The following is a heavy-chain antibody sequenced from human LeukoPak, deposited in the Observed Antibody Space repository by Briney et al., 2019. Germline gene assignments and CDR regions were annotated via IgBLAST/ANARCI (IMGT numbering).Heavy chain of an antibody. J-gene: IGHJ3*02. Sequence: PGGSLRLSCAASGFTFSSYWMSWVRQAPGKGLEWVANIKQDGSEKYYVDSVKGRLTISRDNAKNSLYLQMNSLRAEDTAVYYCARVPTGEDDAFDIWGQGTMVTVSS. CDR3: ARVPTGEDDAFDI. CDR2: IKQDGSEK. V-gene: IGHV3-7*04. D-gene: IGHD4-17*01. CDR1: GFTFSSYW.